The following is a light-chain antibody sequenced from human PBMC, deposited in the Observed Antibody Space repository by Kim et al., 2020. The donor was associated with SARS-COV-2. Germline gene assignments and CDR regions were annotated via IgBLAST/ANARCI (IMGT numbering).Light chain of an antibody. CDR3: QAWDSNTAV. CDR1: KLGEKY. Sequence: VSPGQTASIACSGEKLGEKYACWYQHKPGQSPVLVIYQDGKRPPGIPERFSGSNSGNTATLTIRGTQPMDEADYFCQAWDSNTAVFGTGTKVTVL. V-gene: IGLV3-1*01. J-gene: IGLJ1*01. CDR2: QDG.